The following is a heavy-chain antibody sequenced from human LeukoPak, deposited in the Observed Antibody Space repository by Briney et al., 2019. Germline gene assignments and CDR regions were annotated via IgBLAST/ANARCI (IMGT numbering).Heavy chain of an antibody. V-gene: IGHV3-11*01. D-gene: IGHD1-26*01. CDR2: ISSSGSTI. CDR3: ARSIVGATLLYYYYGMDV. CDR1: GFTFSDYY. Sequence: PGRSLRLSCAASGFTFSDYYMSWIRQAPGKGLEWVSYISSSGSTIYYADSVKGRFTISRDNAKNSLYLQMNSLRAEDTAVYYCARSIVGATLLYYYYGMDVWGQGTTVTVSS. J-gene: IGHJ6*02.